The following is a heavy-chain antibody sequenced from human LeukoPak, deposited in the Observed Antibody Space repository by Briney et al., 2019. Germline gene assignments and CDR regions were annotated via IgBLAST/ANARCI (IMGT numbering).Heavy chain of an antibody. J-gene: IGHJ4*02. Sequence: GGSLRLSCAASGFTFADYAMTWVRQAPGKGLEWVSVIGVRGGSSYYADSAKGRFTISRDNSKSTLYLQMNGLRAEDTAVYYCTTGRWGPYDSSGYSNYWGQGTLVTVSS. CDR2: IGVRGGSS. D-gene: IGHD3-22*01. CDR1: GFTFADYA. V-gene: IGHV3-23*01. CDR3: TTGRWGPYDSSGYSNY.